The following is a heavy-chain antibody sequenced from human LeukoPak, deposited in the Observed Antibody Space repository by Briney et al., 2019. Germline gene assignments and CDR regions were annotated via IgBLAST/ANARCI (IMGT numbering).Heavy chain of an antibody. J-gene: IGHJ5*02. Sequence: ASVMVSCKASGYTFTTYDINWVRQAPGQGLEWMGWMNPNSGNTGYAQKFQGRVTVTRSTSTSTAYMELSGLTYEDTAVYYCARGRPNGVLWGTQNWFDPWGQGTLVTVSS. D-gene: IGHD1-7*01. CDR3: ARGRPNGVLWGTQNWFDP. V-gene: IGHV1-8*01. CDR1: GYTFTTYD. CDR2: MNPNSGNT.